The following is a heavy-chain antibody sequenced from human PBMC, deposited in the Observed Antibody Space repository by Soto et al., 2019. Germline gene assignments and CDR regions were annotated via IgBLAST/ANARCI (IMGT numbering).Heavy chain of an antibody. D-gene: IGHD3-10*01. J-gene: IGHJ6*03. CDR2: IMQDGSEK. CDR1: GFTFSSDW. Sequence: GGSLRLSCAASGFTFSSDWMTWVRQAPGKGLEWVANIMQDGSEKYYVDSVRGRFTISRDNAKNSLYLQMNSLSAEDTAVYYCARARGNTRVRGVRYYFYFYMDVWGKGTTVTVSS. CDR3: ARARGNTRVRGVRYYFYFYMDV. V-gene: IGHV3-7*01.